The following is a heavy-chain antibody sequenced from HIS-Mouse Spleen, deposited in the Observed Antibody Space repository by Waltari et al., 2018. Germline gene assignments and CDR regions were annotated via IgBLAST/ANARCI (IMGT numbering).Heavy chain of an antibody. CDR3: ARADSGYDLGYYFDY. D-gene: IGHD5-12*01. V-gene: IGHV3-11*01. CDR1: GFPFSYYY. CDR2: ISSSGSTI. J-gene: IGHJ4*02. Sequence: QVQLVESGGGLVKPGGSLRLSCAASGFPFSYYYMSWIRQAPGEGLEWISYISSSGSTIYYADSVKGRFTISRDNAKNSLYLQMNSLRAEDTAVYYCARADSGYDLGYYFDYWGQGTLVTVSS.